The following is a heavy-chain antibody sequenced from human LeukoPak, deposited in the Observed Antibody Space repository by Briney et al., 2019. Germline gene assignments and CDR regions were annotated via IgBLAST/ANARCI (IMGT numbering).Heavy chain of an antibody. CDR1: GGSFSGYY. J-gene: IGHJ6*02. CDR2: INHSGST. CDR3: ARTLDSRRYIVRRPYSMDV. Sequence: SETLSLTCAVYGGSFSGYYWNWIRQPPRKGLEWIGEINHSGSTTYNRSLKSRVTISLDTSKNQFSLKLSSVTAADTAVYYCARTLDSRRYIVRRPYSMDVWGQGTTVTVSS. D-gene: IGHD3-22*01. V-gene: IGHV4-34*01.